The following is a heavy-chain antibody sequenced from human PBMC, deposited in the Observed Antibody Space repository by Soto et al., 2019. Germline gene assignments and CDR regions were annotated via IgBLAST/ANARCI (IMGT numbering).Heavy chain of an antibody. V-gene: IGHV6-1*01. Sequence: PSQTLSLTCAICGDSVSNNGATWNWIRQSPSRGLEWLGRAYYRSRWQYDYATSVRSLITINPDTSKNQFSLQLNAVTPEDTAVYYCARDPPDFNSGFDSWGQGTLVTVSS. J-gene: IGHJ4*02. D-gene: IGHD1-26*01. CDR2: AYYRSRWQY. CDR3: ARDPPDFNSGFDS. CDR1: GDSVSNNGAT.